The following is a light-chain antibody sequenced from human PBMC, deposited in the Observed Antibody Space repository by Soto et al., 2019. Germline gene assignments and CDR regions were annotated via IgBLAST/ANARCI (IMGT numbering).Light chain of an antibody. CDR2: DAS. V-gene: IGKV3-11*01. CDR1: QSVSSY. CDR3: QQRSNWPRRT. Sequence: EIVLTQSPATLSLSPGERATLSCRASQSVSSYLAWYQQKPGQAPRLLIYDASNRATGIPARFSGSGSGTDFTLTISSLEPEDFAAYYCQQRSNWPRRTFGQGTKVEIK. J-gene: IGKJ1*01.